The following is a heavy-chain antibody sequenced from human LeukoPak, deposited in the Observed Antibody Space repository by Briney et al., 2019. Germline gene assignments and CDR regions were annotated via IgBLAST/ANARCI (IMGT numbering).Heavy chain of an antibody. V-gene: IGHV3-30-3*01. Sequence: PGGSLRLSCAASGFTFSSYAMHWVRQAPGKGLEWVAVISYDGSNKYYADSVKGRFTISRDNSKNTLYLQMNSLRAEDTAVYYCARSEWLVRGGDDYWGQGTLVTVSS. CDR3: ARSEWLVRGGDDY. D-gene: IGHD6-19*01. CDR1: GFTFSSYA. CDR2: ISYDGSNK. J-gene: IGHJ4*02.